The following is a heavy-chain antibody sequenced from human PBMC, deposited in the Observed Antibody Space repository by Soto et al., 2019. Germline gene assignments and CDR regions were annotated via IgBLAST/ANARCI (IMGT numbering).Heavy chain of an antibody. CDR1: GGSISSSSYY. J-gene: IGHJ4*02. CDR2: IYYSGST. CDR3: ARHAVGVGATHFDY. D-gene: IGHD1-26*01. V-gene: IGHV4-39*01. Sequence: SETLSLTCTVSGGSISSSSYYWGWIRQPPGKGLEWIGSIYYSGSTYYNPSLKSRVTISVDTSKNQFSLKLSSVTAADTAVYYCARHAVGVGATHFDYWGQGTLVTVSS.